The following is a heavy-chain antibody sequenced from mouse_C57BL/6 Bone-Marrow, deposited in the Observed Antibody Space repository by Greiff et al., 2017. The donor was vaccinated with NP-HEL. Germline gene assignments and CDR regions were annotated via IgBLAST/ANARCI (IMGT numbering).Heavy chain of an antibody. CDR3: ARRGGMDYGYFDY. J-gene: IGHJ2*01. D-gene: IGHD1-1*01. V-gene: IGHV1-20*01. CDR1: GYSFTGYF. Sequence: EVQLQQSGPELVKPGDSVKISCKASGYSFTGYFMNWVMQSHGKSLEWLGRINPYNGDTFSNQKFKGKATLTVDKAYSTAYMELRSLTSEDAAVYYCARRGGMDYGYFDYWGQGTTLTVSS. CDR2: INPYNGDT.